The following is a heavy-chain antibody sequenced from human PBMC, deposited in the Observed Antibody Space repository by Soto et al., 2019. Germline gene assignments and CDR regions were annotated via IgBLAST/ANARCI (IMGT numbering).Heavy chain of an antibody. Sequence: ASVKVSCKASGFTFTSPAVQWVRQARGQRLEWIGWIVVGSGNTNYAQKFQERVTITRDMSTSTAYMELSSLRSEDTAVYYCAAGSQYCSSTSCYYYYGMDVWGQGTTVTVSS. CDR3: AAGSQYCSSTSCYYYYGMDV. J-gene: IGHJ6*02. V-gene: IGHV1-58*01. CDR2: IVVGSGNT. CDR1: GFTFTSPA. D-gene: IGHD2-2*01.